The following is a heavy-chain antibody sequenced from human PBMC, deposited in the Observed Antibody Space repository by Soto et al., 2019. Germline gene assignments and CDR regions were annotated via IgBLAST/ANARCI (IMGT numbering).Heavy chain of an antibody. CDR2: ISFDENND. J-gene: IGHJ4*02. CDR3: AREIGYSSTWPSY. CDR1: GFTFTTYA. V-gene: IGHV3-33*08. Sequence: PGGSLRLSCSASGFTFTTYAMNWVRQAPGKGLEWVAVISFDENNDYYANSVKGRFTISRDNSGNTLYLEMKSLRVEDTAVYYCAREIGYSSTWPSYWGPGTLVTVSS. D-gene: IGHD6-13*01.